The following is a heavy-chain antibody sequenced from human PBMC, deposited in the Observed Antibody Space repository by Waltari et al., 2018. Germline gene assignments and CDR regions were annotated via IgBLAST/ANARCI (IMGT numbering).Heavy chain of an antibody. D-gene: IGHD3-10*01. Sequence: QVQLVESGGGVVQPGGSLRLSCAASGFIFSTYGMHWVRQAPGKGREWVEFIRPDRNRQLDVDSVEGRFTISRDNSKNTLFLQMNSLRTEDTAVYFCARDGEQYFGETYWYLDLWGRGTLVTVSS. CDR2: IRPDRNRQ. CDR1: GFIFSTYG. CDR3: ARDGEQYFGETYWYLDL. V-gene: IGHV3-30*02. J-gene: IGHJ2*01.